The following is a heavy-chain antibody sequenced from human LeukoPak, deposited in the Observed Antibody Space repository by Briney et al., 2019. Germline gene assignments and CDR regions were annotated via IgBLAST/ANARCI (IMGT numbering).Heavy chain of an antibody. CDR2: VYHSGST. D-gene: IGHD3-22*01. Sequence: PSETLSLTCTVSGGSISSYYWGWIRQPPGKGLEWIGSVYHSGSTYYNPSLKSRVTISLDTSKNQFSLNLSSVTAADTAVYYCARDASMIVLNWFDPWGQGTLVTVSS. V-gene: IGHV4-38-2*02. J-gene: IGHJ5*02. CDR3: ARDASMIVLNWFDP. CDR1: GGSISSYY.